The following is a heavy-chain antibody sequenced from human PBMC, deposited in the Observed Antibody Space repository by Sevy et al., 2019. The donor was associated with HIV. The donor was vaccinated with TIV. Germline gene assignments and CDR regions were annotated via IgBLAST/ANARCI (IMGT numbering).Heavy chain of an antibody. CDR3: AKGYRCGGSCPRDYYYYGMDV. V-gene: IGHV3-23*01. CDR2: VSVTGRST. CDR1: GFTFSSYA. D-gene: IGHD2-15*01. J-gene: IGHJ6*02. Sequence: GGSLRLSCAASGFTFSSYAMNWVRQAPGKGLDWVSSVSVTGRSTYYADSVEGRFTISRDNSKSTLYLQMNSLRADDTAVYYCAKGYRCGGSCPRDYYYYGMDVWGQGTTVTVSS.